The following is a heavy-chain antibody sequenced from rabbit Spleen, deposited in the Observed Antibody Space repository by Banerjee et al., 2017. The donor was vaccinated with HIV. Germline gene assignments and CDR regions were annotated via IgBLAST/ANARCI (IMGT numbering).Heavy chain of an antibody. V-gene: IGHV1S45*01. D-gene: IGHD8-1*01. CDR1: GFDFSSYY. CDR3: ARDTGSSFSTYGMDL. J-gene: IGHJ6*01. Sequence: QEQLEESGGDLVKPEGSLTLTCTASGFDFSSYYMCWVRQAPGKGLEWIGCIYTGGYNTYYASWAKGRFTISKTSSTMVTLQMTSLTVADTAAYFCARDTGSSFSTYGMDLWGPGTLVTVS. CDR2: IYTGGYNT.